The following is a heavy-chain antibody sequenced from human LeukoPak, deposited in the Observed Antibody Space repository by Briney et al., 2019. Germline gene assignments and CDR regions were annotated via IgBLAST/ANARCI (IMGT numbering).Heavy chain of an antibody. V-gene: IGHV1-8*02. CDR2: MNPNSGNT. J-gene: IGHJ4*02. D-gene: IGHD3-22*01. Sequence: GASVTVSCKASGYIFTSYDINWVRQATGQGLEWMGWMNPNSGNTAYAQKFQGRVTITRNTSISTAYMELSSLRSEDTAVYYCAREDYYDSGSNDYWGQGTLVTVSS. CDR3: AREDYYDSGSNDY. CDR1: GYIFTSYD.